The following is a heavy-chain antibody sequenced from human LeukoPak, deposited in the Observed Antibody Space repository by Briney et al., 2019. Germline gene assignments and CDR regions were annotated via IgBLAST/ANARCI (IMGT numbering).Heavy chain of an antibody. D-gene: IGHD3-16*01. Sequence: GGSLRLSCAASGFTFSSYSMNWVRQAPGKGLEWVSSISSSSSYIYYADSVKGRFTISRDNAKNSLYLQTNSLRAEDTAVYYCARDLGLGVDYYYGMDVWGQGTTVTVSS. CDR2: ISSSSSYI. CDR1: GFTFSSYS. CDR3: ARDLGLGVDYYYGMDV. V-gene: IGHV3-21*01. J-gene: IGHJ6*02.